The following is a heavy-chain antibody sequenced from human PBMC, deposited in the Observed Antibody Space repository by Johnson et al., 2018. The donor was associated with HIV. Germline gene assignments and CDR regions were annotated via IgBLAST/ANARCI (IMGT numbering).Heavy chain of an antibody. CDR1: GFTFSSSA. CDR3: TTPLVVARRPLAFDI. V-gene: IGHV3-23*04. D-gene: IGHD2-15*01. J-gene: IGHJ3*02. CDR2: ISGGEDDT. Sequence: VPLVEPGGAMLQPGGSLRLSCAAPGFTFSSSAMHRVHQAPGNGLEWVSFISGGEDDTYYADSVKGRFTISRDNSKNTLYLQMNSLKTEDTAVYYCTTPLVVARRPLAFDIWGQGTMVTVAS.